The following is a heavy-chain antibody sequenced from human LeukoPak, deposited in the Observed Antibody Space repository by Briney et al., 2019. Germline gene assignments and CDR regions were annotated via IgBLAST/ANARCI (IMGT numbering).Heavy chain of an antibody. V-gene: IGHV3-30-3*01. CDR2: ISYDGSNE. D-gene: IGHD6-19*01. CDR3: ARALAVTGTGGFDP. Sequence: GGSLRLSCAASGFTFSTYSMHWVRQAPGKGLEWVAVISYDGSNEYYADSVRGRFTISRDNSKNTLYLQMNSLRAEDTAVYYCARALAVTGTGGFDPWGQGTLVTVSS. J-gene: IGHJ5*02. CDR1: GFTFSTYS.